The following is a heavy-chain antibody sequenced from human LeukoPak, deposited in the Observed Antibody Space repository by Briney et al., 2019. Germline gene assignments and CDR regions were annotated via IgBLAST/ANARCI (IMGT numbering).Heavy chain of an antibody. CDR1: GFIFSTYG. CDR3: AEDQQLQPFHY. CDR2: IQFDGSDE. D-gene: IGHD2-2*01. Sequence: GGSLRLSCAASGFIFSTYGMHWVRQAPGKGLEWVAFIQFDGSDEHYADSVKGRFTISRDNSKNTLYLQMNSLRAEDTSVYYCAEDQQLQPFHYWGQGTLVTVSS. J-gene: IGHJ4*02. V-gene: IGHV3-30*02.